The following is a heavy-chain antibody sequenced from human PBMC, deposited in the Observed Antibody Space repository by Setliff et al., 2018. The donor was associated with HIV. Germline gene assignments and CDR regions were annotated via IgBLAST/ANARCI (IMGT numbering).Heavy chain of an antibody. CDR2: ISSTGSDTI. Sequence: GGSLRLSCAASEFTFSSSSMNWVRQAPGKGLEWVSSISSTGSDTIYYADSVKGRFTISRDNAKNSLYLQMNSLRAEDTAVYYCARAGRPTYYDYVWGSYRLDYFDYWGQGTLVTVSS. CDR1: EFTFSSSS. J-gene: IGHJ4*02. CDR3: ARAGRPTYYDYVWGSYRLDYFDY. D-gene: IGHD3-16*02. V-gene: IGHV3-48*04.